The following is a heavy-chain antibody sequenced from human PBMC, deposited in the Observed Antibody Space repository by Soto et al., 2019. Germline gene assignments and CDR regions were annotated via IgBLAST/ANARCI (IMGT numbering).Heavy chain of an antibody. Sequence: GGSLRLSCAASGFTFSSFGMHWVRQAPDKGLQWVAVISYDGSDKYYADSVKGRFTISRDDSTNTMYLQMNSLRPEDTAVYYCMREAPTMVRGVIPTWGQGTLVTVSS. D-gene: IGHD3-10*01. CDR1: GFTFSSFG. J-gene: IGHJ4*02. CDR2: ISYDGSDK. V-gene: IGHV3-30*03. CDR3: MREAPTMVRGVIPT.